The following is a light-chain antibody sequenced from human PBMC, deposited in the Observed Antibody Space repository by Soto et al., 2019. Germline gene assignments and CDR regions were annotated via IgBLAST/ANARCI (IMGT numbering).Light chain of an antibody. CDR1: NSDVGGYNY. J-gene: IGLJ3*02. Sequence: QSALTQPASVSGSPGQSITISCTGTNSDVGGYNYVSWYQQHPGKAPELMIYEVSHRPSGVSNRFSGSKSDNTASLTISGLQAEDEADYYCATWDDNLSGPSWVFGGGTKVTVL. V-gene: IGLV2-14*01. CDR3: ATWDDNLSGPSWV. CDR2: EVS.